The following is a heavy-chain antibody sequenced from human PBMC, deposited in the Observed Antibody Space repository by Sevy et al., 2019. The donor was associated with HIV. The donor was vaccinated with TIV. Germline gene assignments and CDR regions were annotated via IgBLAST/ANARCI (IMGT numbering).Heavy chain of an antibody. Sequence: GGSLRLSCIASGFTFGDYAMSWFRQAPGKGLEWVGFIKSKTYGGTTEYAASVKGRFIISRDDSKIIAYLQMNSLKTEDTAVYYCTRDLYGSGWFYFDYWGQGTLVTVSS. CDR2: IKSKTYGGTT. CDR1: GFTFGDYA. V-gene: IGHV3-49*03. D-gene: IGHD6-19*01. CDR3: TRDLYGSGWFYFDY. J-gene: IGHJ4*02.